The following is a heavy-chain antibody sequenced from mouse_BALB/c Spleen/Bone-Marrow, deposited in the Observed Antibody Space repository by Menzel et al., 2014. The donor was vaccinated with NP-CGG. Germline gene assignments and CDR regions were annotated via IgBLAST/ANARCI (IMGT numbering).Heavy chain of an antibody. CDR2: IWAGGST. Sequence: QVQLKQSGPGPVAPSQSLSITCTVSGFSLTSYGVHWVRQPPGKGLEWLGVIWAGGSTNYNSALMSRLSISKDNSKSQVFLKMNSLQTDDTAMYYCARDNYGSRVFDYWGQGTTLTVSS. CDR3: ARDNYGSRVFDY. V-gene: IGHV2-9*02. D-gene: IGHD1-1*01. J-gene: IGHJ2*01. CDR1: GFSLTSYG.